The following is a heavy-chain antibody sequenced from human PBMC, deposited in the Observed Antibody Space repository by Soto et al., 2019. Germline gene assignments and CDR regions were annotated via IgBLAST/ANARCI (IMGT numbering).Heavy chain of an antibody. CDR1: GASITSLYYY. CDR2: SYHSGST. Sequence: SETLSLTCTVSGASITSLYYYWGWIRPPPGKGLEWIGSSYHSGSTYYAPSLMSRVAMSVDTSKNQFSLKLNSVTAADTAVYYCARRGWGSSSFFDYWGQGTLVTVSS. CDR3: ARRGWGSSSFFDY. J-gene: IGHJ4*02. D-gene: IGHD6-6*01. V-gene: IGHV4-39*01.